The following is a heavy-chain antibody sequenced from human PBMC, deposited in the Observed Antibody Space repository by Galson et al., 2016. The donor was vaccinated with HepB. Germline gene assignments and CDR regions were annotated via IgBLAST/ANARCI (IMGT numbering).Heavy chain of an antibody. Sequence: SVKVSCKASGGTLRNYEISWVRQAPGQGPERMGGINPISGTSTYAQKFQDRVAITADESTDTVYMEMSSLRSEDSALYYCARGRPPVNSGYDANPYYFDYWGQGTLITVSS. CDR3: ARGRPPVNSGYDANPYYFDY. CDR1: GGTLRNYE. V-gene: IGHV1-69*13. D-gene: IGHD5-12*01. J-gene: IGHJ4*02. CDR2: INPISGTS.